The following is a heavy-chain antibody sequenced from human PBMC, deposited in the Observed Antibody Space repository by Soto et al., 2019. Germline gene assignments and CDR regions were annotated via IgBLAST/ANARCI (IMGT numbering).Heavy chain of an antibody. V-gene: IGHV1-3*01. CDR2: INAGNGNT. CDR3: ARAGLYCSGGSCYLGTFDY. CDR1: GYTFTSYA. D-gene: IGHD2-15*01. J-gene: IGHJ4*02. Sequence: ASVKVSCKASGYTFTSYAMHWVRQAPGQRLEWMGWINAGNGNTKYSQKFQGRVTITRDTSASTAYMELSSLRSEDTAVYYCARAGLYCSGGSCYLGTFDYWGQGTLVTVSS.